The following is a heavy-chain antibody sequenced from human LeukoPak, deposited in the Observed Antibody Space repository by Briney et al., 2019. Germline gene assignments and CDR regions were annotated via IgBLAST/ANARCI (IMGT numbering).Heavy chain of an antibody. CDR2: IIPIFGTA. Sequence: ASVKVSCKASGGTFSSYAISWVRRAPGQGLEWMGGIIPIFGTANYAQKFQGRVTITADESTSTAYMELSSLRSEDTAVYYCARGKKYYGSGSYYNRYNWFDPWGQGTLVTVSS. CDR3: ARGKKYYGSGSYYNRYNWFDP. J-gene: IGHJ5*02. D-gene: IGHD3-10*01. V-gene: IGHV1-69*13. CDR1: GGTFSSYA.